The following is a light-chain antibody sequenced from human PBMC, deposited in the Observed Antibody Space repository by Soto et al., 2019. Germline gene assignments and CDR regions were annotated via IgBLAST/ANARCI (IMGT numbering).Light chain of an antibody. CDR1: GXNIGSNA. J-gene: IGLJ1*01. CDR2: TNN. V-gene: IGLV1-44*01. CDR3: ATWDDSLNGYV. Sequence: QSALTQPPSASGTPGQRITISCSGSGXNIGSNAVTWYQQLPRTAPKLLIYTNNQRPSGVPDRFSGSKSGTSASLAISGLQSGDEADYYCATWDDSLNGYVFGTGTRSPS.